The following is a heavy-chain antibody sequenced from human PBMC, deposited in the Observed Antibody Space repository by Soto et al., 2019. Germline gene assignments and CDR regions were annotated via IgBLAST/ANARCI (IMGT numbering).Heavy chain of an antibody. J-gene: IGHJ5*02. CDR1: GYTFTGYY. V-gene: IGHV1-2*04. CDR2: INPNSGGT. CDR3: ARMRSACSSTSCDSGWFDP. D-gene: IGHD2-2*01. Sequence: ASVKVSCKASGYTFTGYYMHWVRQAPGQGLEWMGWINPNSGGTNYAQKFQGWVTMTRDTSISTAYMELSRLGSDDTAVYYCARMRSACSSTSCDSGWFDPWGQGTLVTVSS.